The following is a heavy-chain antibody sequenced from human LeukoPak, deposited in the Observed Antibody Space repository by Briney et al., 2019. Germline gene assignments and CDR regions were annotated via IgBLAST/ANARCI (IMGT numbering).Heavy chain of an antibody. Sequence: ASVTVSCTASGYTFTSYYMHWVRQAPGQGLEWMAWIDPYTGNTHYAQTFQGRITVTRDTSVSTPYMELSWLTSDDTARYYCAREYSASEHWGQGTLVTGSS. CDR2: IDPYTGNT. D-gene: IGHD5-12*01. CDR1: GYTFTSYY. J-gene: IGHJ4*02. V-gene: IGHV1-2*02. CDR3: AREYSASEH.